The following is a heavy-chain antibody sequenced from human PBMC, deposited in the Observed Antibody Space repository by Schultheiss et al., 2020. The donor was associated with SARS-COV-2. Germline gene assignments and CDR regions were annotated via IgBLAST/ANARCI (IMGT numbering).Heavy chain of an antibody. CDR3: ARVTGTTRGMDV. V-gene: IGHV3-30*07. CDR2: ISYDGSNK. J-gene: IGHJ6*02. D-gene: IGHD1-7*01. Sequence: GESLKISCAASGFTFSSYAMHWVRQAPGKGLEWVAVISYDGSNKYYADSVKGRFTISRDNSKNTLYLQMNSLRAEDTAVYYCARVTGTTRGMDVWGQGTTVTVSS. CDR1: GFTFSSYA.